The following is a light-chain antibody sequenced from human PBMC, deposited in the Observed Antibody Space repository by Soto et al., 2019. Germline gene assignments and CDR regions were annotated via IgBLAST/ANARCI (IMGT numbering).Light chain of an antibody. CDR1: QTISSW. V-gene: IGKV1-5*01. J-gene: IGKJ5*01. CDR2: DAS. Sequence: DIQMTQSPSTLSASVGDRVTITCRAGQTISSWLAWYQQKPGKAPTLLIYDASTLERGVPSRFSGTGSGTEFTLSIDSLQPDDFATYYCQQYHTSSITFGQGTRLEI. CDR3: QQYHTSSIT.